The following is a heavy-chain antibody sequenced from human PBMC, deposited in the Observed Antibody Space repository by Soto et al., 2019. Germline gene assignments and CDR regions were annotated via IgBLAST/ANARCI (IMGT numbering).Heavy chain of an antibody. Sequence: QVQLVQSGAEVKKPGSSVKVSCKTSGVSFNNNGIGWVRQAPGHGLECMGGVSPPFRTSNYARKFQGRISITADASTGTVNMELSSLTSEDTAQYYCARVLSYGSGSYSPYGMDVWGQGTRVTVSS. CDR3: ARVLSYGSGSYSPYGMDV. D-gene: IGHD3-10*01. CDR2: VSPPFRTS. CDR1: GVSFNNNG. V-gene: IGHV1-69*01. J-gene: IGHJ6*02.